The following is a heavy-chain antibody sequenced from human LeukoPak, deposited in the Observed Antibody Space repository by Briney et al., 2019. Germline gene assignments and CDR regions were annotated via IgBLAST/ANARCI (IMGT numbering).Heavy chain of an antibody. CDR3: ARSITMVRGVIITDYYYGMDV. Sequence: ASVKVSCKASGYTFTSYDINWVRQAPGQGLEWMGWMNPNSGNTGYAQKFQGRVTMTRNTSISTAYMELSSLRSEDTAVYYCARSITMVRGVIITDYYYGMDVWGQGTTVTVSS. V-gene: IGHV1-8*01. D-gene: IGHD3-10*01. CDR2: MNPNSGNT. J-gene: IGHJ6*02. CDR1: GYTFTSYD.